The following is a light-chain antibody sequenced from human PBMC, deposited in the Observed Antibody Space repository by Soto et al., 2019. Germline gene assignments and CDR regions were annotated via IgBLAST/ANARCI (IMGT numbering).Light chain of an antibody. J-gene: IGKJ1*01. CDR3: RQRSTWPCT. CDR1: QSVSIY. CDR2: DAS. Sequence: IVLTQSPATLSLSPGERATLSCRASQSVSIYLAWYQQQPGQAPRLRIYDASNRATGIPARFSGSGSGADFTRTISSLETEDFAVYYCRQRSTWPCTVGQGTRVEIK. V-gene: IGKV3-11*01.